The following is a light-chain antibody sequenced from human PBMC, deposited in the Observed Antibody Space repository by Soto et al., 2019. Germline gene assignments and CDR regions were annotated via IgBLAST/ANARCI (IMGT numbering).Light chain of an antibody. CDR3: LQFDKWPPRLT. J-gene: IGKJ4*01. CDR2: GAS. V-gene: IGKV3-15*01. Sequence: LLTQSPATVSVSPGEGATLSCRASQNIGTNLAWYHQKSGQAPRLLIYGASNRATGVPAKFSGGGSGTDFTLTISSLQSEDFAVYYCLQFDKWPPRLTFGGGTKVDIK. CDR1: QNIGTN.